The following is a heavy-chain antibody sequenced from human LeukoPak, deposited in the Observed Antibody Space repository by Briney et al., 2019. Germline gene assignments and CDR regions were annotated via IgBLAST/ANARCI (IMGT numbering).Heavy chain of an antibody. CDR3: ARGPGISGDHIYPDY. CDR1: GYSISSGKY. D-gene: IGHD2-21*01. V-gene: IGHV4-38-2*02. CDR2: IYESGST. J-gene: IGHJ4*02. Sequence: SETLSLTCSVSGYSISSGKYWAWIRPTPGKGLEWIGSIYESGSTYYTPSLKSRVTMSGDTSKNQFSLSLTSVTAADTAVYFCARGPGISGDHIYPDYWGQGIQVTVSS.